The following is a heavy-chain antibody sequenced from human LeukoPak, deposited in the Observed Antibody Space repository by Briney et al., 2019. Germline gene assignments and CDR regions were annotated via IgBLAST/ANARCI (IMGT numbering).Heavy chain of an antibody. Sequence: PGGSLRLSCAASGFTFSSYAMHWVRQAPGKGLEWVAVISYDGSNKYYADSVKGRFTISRDNSKNTLYLQMNSLRAEDTAVYYCARDRQQLVRTNWFDPWGQGTLVTVSS. D-gene: IGHD6-13*01. CDR2: ISYDGSNK. CDR3: ARDRQQLVRTNWFDP. CDR1: GFTFSSYA. J-gene: IGHJ5*02. V-gene: IGHV3-30*04.